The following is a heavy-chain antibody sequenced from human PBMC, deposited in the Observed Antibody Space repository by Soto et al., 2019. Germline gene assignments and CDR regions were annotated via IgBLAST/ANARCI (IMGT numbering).Heavy chain of an antibody. V-gene: IGHV4-34*01. Sequence: SETLSLTCAVYGGSFSGYYWTWIRQPPGTGLEWIGEINHSGSTNYNPSLKSRVTISVDTSKNQFSLKLTSVTAADTAVYYCARDKITGLFDYCGQGTLRTVST. CDR1: GGSFSGYY. CDR2: INHSGST. D-gene: IGHD2-8*02. J-gene: IGHJ4*02. CDR3: ARDKITGLFDY.